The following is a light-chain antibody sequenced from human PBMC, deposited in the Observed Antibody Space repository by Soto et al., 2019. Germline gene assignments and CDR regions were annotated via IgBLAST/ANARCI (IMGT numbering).Light chain of an antibody. CDR3: SSYGGSNTFV. CDR2: QVT. J-gene: IGLJ1*01. Sequence: QSALTQPPSASGSPGQSVTISCTGTSSDVGGWNYVSWYHQYPGKAPKLLSYQVTKRPSGVPDRFSGSKSDNTASLTVSGLRADDEGPYFCSSYGGSNTFVFGSGTKLTVL. V-gene: IGLV2-8*01. CDR1: SSDVGGWNY.